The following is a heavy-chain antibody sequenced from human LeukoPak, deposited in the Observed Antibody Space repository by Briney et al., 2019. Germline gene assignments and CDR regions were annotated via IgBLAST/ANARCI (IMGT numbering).Heavy chain of an antibody. Sequence: PGGTERLSCEASGFTFNSYWMSWVRQAPGKGLEWVADINEDGNTIYYVNSVKGRFTISRDNAKNSLSLQLNTLRAEDRAVYYCARWSYVSGTWFLDSWGQGALVPVFS. CDR1: GFTFNSYW. J-gene: IGHJ4*02. CDR3: ARWSYVSGTWFLDS. D-gene: IGHD3-10*01. CDR2: INEDGNTI. V-gene: IGHV3-7*05.